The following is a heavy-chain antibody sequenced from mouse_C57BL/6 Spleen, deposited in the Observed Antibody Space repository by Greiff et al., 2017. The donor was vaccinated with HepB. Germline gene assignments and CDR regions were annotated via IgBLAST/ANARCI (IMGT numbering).Heavy chain of an antibody. J-gene: IGHJ4*01. CDR2: IDPSDSET. V-gene: IGHV1-52*01. Sequence: QVQLQQSGAELVRPGSSVKLSCKASGYTFTSYWMHWVKQRPIQGLEWIGNIDPSDSETHYNQKFKDKATLTVAKSSSTAYMQLSSLTSEDSAVYYSARHDGYDVGAMDYWGQGTSVTVSS. D-gene: IGHD2-2*01. CDR1: GYTFTSYW. CDR3: ARHDGYDVGAMDY.